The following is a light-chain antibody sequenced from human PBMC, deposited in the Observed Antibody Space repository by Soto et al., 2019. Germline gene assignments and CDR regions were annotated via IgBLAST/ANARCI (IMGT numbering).Light chain of an antibody. Sequence: SYELTQPPSVSVAPGQTATISCGENNIDSRTVHLYHQKPVQAPLLVVYDNSFRPSGIPNRFSGSNSGNTATLTISRVEAGDGADYYCQVWDNVVDHSYLFGTGNKV. V-gene: IGLV3-21*02. CDR2: DNS. CDR3: QVWDNVVDHSYL. CDR1: NIDSRT. J-gene: IGLJ1*01.